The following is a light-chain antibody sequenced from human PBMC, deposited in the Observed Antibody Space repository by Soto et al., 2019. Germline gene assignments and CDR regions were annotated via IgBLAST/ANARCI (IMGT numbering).Light chain of an antibody. CDR3: QQYNNWFSIT. CDR1: QSVSSK. Sequence: EILLTQSPGTLCLSPGEGATLSCRASQSVSSKLAWYQQKPGQSPRLVIYDTYTRANGIPARFSGSGSGTEFTLTISSLQSEDFAFYYCQQYNNWFSITFGQGTRLEIK. V-gene: IGKV3-15*01. CDR2: DTY. J-gene: IGKJ5*01.